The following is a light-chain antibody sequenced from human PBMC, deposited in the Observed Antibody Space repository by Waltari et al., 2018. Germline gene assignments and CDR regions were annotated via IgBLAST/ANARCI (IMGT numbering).Light chain of an antibody. Sequence: YDLTQPSSVSVSPGQTATITCSGDVLAEKYVRWFLQNPGQAPTLILYKDPERPSGIPERFSGSTSGSTVTLTIRGALPEDEADYHCHAAADNNWFFGGGTKLTVL. CDR1: VLAEKY. CDR2: KDP. CDR3: HAAADNNWF. J-gene: IGLJ2*01. V-gene: IGLV3-27*01.